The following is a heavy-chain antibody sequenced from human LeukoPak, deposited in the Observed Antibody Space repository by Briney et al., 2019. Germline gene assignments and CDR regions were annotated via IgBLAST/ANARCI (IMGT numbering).Heavy chain of an antibody. Sequence: AGALRLSCVASGFTLSNDSMRWVRHVKEKGLEWVANIKQDGSEKYYVDSGKGRFTISTDNAQNSLYLQMNSLRAEDAAVYYCGRDMDYYDSSDRFDYWGQGTLVTVSS. D-gene: IGHD3-22*01. CDR1: GFTLSNDS. J-gene: IGHJ4*02. CDR3: GRDMDYYDSSDRFDY. CDR2: IKQDGSEK. V-gene: IGHV3-7*01.